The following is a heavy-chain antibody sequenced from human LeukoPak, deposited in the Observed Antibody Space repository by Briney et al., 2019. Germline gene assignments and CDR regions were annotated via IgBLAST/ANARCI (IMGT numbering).Heavy chain of an antibody. J-gene: IGHJ5*02. CDR3: ARAGPVLGYCSSTSCPGLGNWFDP. Sequence: SETLSLTCTVSGGSISSYYWSWIRQPPGKGLEWIGYIYYSGSTNYNPSLKSRVTISVDTSKNQFSLKLSSVTAADTAVYYCARAGPVLGYCSSTSCPGLGNWFDPWGQGTLVTVSS. D-gene: IGHD2-2*01. CDR2: IYYSGST. V-gene: IGHV4-59*01. CDR1: GGSISSYY.